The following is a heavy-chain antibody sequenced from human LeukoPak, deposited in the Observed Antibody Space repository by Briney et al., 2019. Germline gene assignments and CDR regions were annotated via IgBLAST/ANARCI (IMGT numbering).Heavy chain of an antibody. CDR2: ITSSGSTI. D-gene: IGHD5-12*01. Sequence: PGGSLRLSCAASGFTFSSFEMNWVRQAPGKGLEWVSYITSSGSTIYYADSVKGRFTISRDNAKNSLYLQMNSLRAGDAAVYYCARDRSAYSGYDFFDSWGQGTLVTVSS. J-gene: IGHJ4*02. V-gene: IGHV3-48*03. CDR1: GFTFSSFE. CDR3: ARDRSAYSGYDFFDS.